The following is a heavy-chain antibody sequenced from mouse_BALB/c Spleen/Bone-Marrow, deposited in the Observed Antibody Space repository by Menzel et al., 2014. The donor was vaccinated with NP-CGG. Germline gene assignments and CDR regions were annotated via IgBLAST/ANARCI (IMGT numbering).Heavy chain of an antibody. J-gene: IGHJ3*01. CDR3: ARSYGYERSWFAY. CDR1: GYTFTEYT. CDR2: INPNTGGT. D-gene: IGHD2-2*01. Sequence: VQLQQSGPELVKPGASVKISCNTSGYTFTEYTMHWVKQSHGKSLEWIGGINPNTGGTSYNQKFKGKATLTVDKSSSAAYMELRSLTSEDSAVYYCARSYGYERSWFAYCSQATLAAVSA. V-gene: IGHV1-26*01.